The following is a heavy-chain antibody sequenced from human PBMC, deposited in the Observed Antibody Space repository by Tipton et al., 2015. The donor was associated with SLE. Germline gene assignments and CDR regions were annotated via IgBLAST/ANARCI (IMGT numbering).Heavy chain of an antibody. J-gene: IGHJ4*02. CDR1: GGSIGSDY. CDR2: IHHSGST. Sequence: TLSLTCTIYGGSIGSDYWSWIRQPPGRGLEWIGYIHHSGSTNYNPSLQSRVTISRDPSKHQFSLKLISATAADTAVYYCARVDARGYSYGYDHWGQGTLVTVSS. CDR3: ARVDARGYSYGYDH. V-gene: IGHV4-59*01. D-gene: IGHD5-18*01.